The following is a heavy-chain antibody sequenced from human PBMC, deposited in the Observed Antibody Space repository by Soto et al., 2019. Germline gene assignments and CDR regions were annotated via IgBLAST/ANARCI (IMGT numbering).Heavy chain of an antibody. D-gene: IGHD2-21*01. V-gene: IGHV4-30-4*01. CDR3: AREERKGIISWFDP. CDR1: GGSVSGVDYF. Sequence: ASETLSLTCTVSGGSVSGVDYFWSWIRQSPGKGLEWIGYIYYTGITHLNPSLKSRLTMAVDTSKNEFSLKLTSVSAADTAVYFCAREERKGIISWFDPWGQGTPVTVSS. J-gene: IGHJ5*02. CDR2: IYYTGIT.